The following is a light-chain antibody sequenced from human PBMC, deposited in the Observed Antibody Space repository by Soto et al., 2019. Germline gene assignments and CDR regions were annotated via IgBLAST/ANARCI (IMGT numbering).Light chain of an antibody. V-gene: IGLV2-14*01. CDR3: SSYTSGNTAVI. Sequence: QSALTQPASVSGSPGQSITISCTGTSGDIGTYNYVSWYQQYPGKHPKLIIYEVINRPSGVSYRFSGSKSGNTASLTISGLQAEDEADYYCSSYTSGNTAVIFGGGTKLTVL. CDR2: EVI. CDR1: SGDIGTYNY. J-gene: IGLJ2*01.